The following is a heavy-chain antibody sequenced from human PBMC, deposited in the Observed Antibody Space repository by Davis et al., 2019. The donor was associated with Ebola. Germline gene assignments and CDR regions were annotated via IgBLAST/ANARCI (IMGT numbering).Heavy chain of an antibody. D-gene: IGHD3-3*01. V-gene: IGHV4-31*03. CDR2: IYYSGST. Sequence: SETLSLTCTVPGGSVSSGSYYWSWIRQHPGKGLEWIGYIYYSGSTYYNPSLKSRVTISVDTSKNQFSLKLSSVTAADTAVYYCAREPIWTIFGVVIRGGGMDVWGQGTTVTVSS. CDR3: AREPIWTIFGVVIRGGGMDV. J-gene: IGHJ6*02. CDR1: GGSVSSGSYY.